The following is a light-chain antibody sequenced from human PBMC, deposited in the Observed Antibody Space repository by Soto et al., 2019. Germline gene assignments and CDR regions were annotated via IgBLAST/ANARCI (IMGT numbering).Light chain of an antibody. CDR2: DVS. Sequence: QSALTQPASVSGSPGQSITISCTGTSSDVGYYNYVSWYQQNPGKAPKLMIYDVSNRPSGVSNRFSGSKSGNTASLTISGLQEEDEADYYCSSYTSSSTLVFGGGTKLTVL. J-gene: IGLJ2*01. CDR1: SSDVGYYNY. V-gene: IGLV2-14*01. CDR3: SSYTSSSTLV.